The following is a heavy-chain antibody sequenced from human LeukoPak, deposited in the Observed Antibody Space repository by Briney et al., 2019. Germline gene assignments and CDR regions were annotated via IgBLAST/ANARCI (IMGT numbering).Heavy chain of an antibody. CDR2: IKSKSVGETT. J-gene: IGHJ5*02. CDR3: TTHSGNDLRS. D-gene: IGHD5-12*01. V-gene: IGHV3-15*01. Sequence: SGGSLRLSCATSGLTFTSAWLTWVRQAPGRGLEWVGRIKSKSVGETTDYAAPVKGRFTISRDDSENTLYLQMNSLKTEDTAVYYCTTHSGNDLRSWGQGTLVTVSS. CDR1: GLTFTSAW.